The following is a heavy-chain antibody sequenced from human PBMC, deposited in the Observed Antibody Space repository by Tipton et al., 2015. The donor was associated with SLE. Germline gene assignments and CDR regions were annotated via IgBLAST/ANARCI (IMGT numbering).Heavy chain of an antibody. J-gene: IGHJ4*02. CDR3: RASNSGWYFDY. CDR1: GFTFSNYG. V-gene: IGHV3-33*01. Sequence: QLVQSGGGVVQSGRSLRLSCVASGFTFSNYGMHWVRQAPGKGLEWVAVVWYDGDHKFYADSVKGRFTISRDNSENTLYLQMNSLRAEDTAVYFCRASNSGWYFDYWGQGTLVTVSS. CDR2: VWYDGDHK. D-gene: IGHD6-19*01.